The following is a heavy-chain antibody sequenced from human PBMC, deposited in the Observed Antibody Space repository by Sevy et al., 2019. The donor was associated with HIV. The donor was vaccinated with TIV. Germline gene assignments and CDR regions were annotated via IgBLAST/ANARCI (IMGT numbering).Heavy chain of an antibody. CDR2: IWYDGSNK. V-gene: IGHV3-33*06. J-gene: IGHJ4*02. CDR1: GFTFSSYG. D-gene: IGHD3-10*01. Sequence: GGSLRLSCAASGFTFSSYGMHWVRQAPGKGLEWVAVIWYDGSNKYYADSVKGRFTISRDNSKNTLYLQMNSLRAEDTAVYYCAKDATVLWFGESTWFDYWGQGTLVTVSS. CDR3: AKDATVLWFGESTWFDY.